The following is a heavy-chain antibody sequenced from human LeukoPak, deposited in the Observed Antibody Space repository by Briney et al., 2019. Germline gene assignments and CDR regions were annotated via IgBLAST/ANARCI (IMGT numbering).Heavy chain of an antibody. Sequence: SQTLSLTCTVSSGSISSGSYYWSWIRQPAGKGLEWIGRIYTSGSTNYNPSLKSRVTISVDTSKNQFSLKLSSVTAADTAVYYCARDYGDYFDYWGQGTLVTVSS. CDR2: IYTSGST. J-gene: IGHJ4*02. V-gene: IGHV4-61*02. D-gene: IGHD4-17*01. CDR1: SGSISSGSYY. CDR3: ARDYGDYFDY.